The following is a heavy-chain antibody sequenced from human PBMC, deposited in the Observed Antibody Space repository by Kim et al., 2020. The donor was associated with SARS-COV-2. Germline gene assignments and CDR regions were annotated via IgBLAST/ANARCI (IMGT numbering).Heavy chain of an antibody. J-gene: IGHJ4*02. Sequence: SETLSLTCTVSGGSISSSSYYWTWIRQPPGKGLEWIGSIYYSGSTYYNPPLKSRVTISVDTSKSQFSLKLTSVTAADTALYYCARQGNVRPSAWYFDHWGQGTLVTVSS. D-gene: IGHD6-19*01. CDR2: IYYSGST. V-gene: IGHV4-39*01. CDR3: ARQGNVRPSAWYFDH. CDR1: GGSISSSSYY.